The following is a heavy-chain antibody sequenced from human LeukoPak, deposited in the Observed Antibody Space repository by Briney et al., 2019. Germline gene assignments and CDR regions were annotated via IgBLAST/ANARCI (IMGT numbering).Heavy chain of an antibody. CDR3: ARGLYYYGSGSRMPFDY. CDR1: GFTFSSYA. D-gene: IGHD3-10*01. Sequence: GRSLRLSCAASGFTFSSYAMHWVRQAPGKGLEWVAVISYDESNKYYADSVKGRFTISRDNSKNTLYLQMNSLRAEDTAVYYCARGLYYYGSGSRMPFDYWGRGTLVTVSS. V-gene: IGHV3-30*04. J-gene: IGHJ4*02. CDR2: ISYDESNK.